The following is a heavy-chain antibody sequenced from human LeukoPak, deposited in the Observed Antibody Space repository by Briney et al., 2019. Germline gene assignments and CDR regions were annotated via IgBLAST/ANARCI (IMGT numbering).Heavy chain of an antibody. CDR2: INHSGST. D-gene: IGHD2-2*01. Sequence: SETLSLTCAVYGGSFSGYYWSWIRQPPGKGLEWIGEINHSGSTDYNPSLKSRVTISVDTSKNQFSLKMSSVTAADTAVYYCARAPLVVPAARTWHDAFDIWGQGTMVTVSS. J-gene: IGHJ3*02. V-gene: IGHV4-34*01. CDR3: ARAPLVVPAARTWHDAFDI. CDR1: GGSFSGYY.